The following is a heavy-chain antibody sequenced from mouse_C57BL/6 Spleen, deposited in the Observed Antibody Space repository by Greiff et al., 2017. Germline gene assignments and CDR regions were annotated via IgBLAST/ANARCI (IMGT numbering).Heavy chain of an antibody. D-gene: IGHD2-4*01. J-gene: IGHJ1*03. CDR1: GYSITSGYY. CDR2: ISYDGSN. V-gene: IGHV3-6*01. Sequence: EVQVVESGPGLVKPSQSLSLTCSVTGYSITSGYYWNWIRQFPGNKLEWMGYISYDGSNNYNPSLKNRISITRDTSKNQFFLKLNSVTTEDTATYYCAREGGLAYWYFDVWGTGTTVTVSS. CDR3: AREGGLAYWYFDV.